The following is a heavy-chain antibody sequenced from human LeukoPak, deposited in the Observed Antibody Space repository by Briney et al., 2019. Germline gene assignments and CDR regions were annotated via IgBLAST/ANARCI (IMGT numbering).Heavy chain of an antibody. CDR1: SGSLSGYY. Sequence: PSETLSLTCAVYSGSLSGYYWSWIRQPPGKGLEWIGEINHSGSTNYNPSLKSRVTISVDTSKNQFSLKLSSVTAADTAVYYCARGVRFPIALDYWGQGTLVTVSS. CDR2: INHSGST. J-gene: IGHJ4*02. V-gene: IGHV4-34*01. CDR3: ARGVRFPIALDY. D-gene: IGHD3-3*01.